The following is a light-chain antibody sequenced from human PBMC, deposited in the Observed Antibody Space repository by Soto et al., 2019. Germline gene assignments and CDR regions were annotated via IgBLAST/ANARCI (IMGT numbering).Light chain of an antibody. CDR3: QQYGSPPFT. J-gene: IGKJ3*01. CDR1: QSVTSNY. Sequence: EIVLTQSPGTLSLSPGERATLSCRVSQSVTSNYLAWYQQKPGQAPRLLIYGASRRPTGIPDRFSGSGSGTDFTLTISRLEPEDFAVFYCQQYGSPPFTFGPGTKVDVK. CDR2: GAS. V-gene: IGKV3-20*01.